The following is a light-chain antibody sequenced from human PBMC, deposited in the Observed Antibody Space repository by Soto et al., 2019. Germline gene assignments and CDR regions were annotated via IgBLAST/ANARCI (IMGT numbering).Light chain of an antibody. CDR1: SGSIASNY. CDR2: EHT. CDR3: QSYDNLNPGDVV. V-gene: IGLV6-57*01. Sequence: NFMLTQPHSVSESPGKTVTISCTRSSGSIASNYVQWYQQRPGSSPTTVIYEHTRRPSGVPDRFSGSIASSANSASLIISGLKPEDEADYYCQSYDNLNPGDVVFGGGTKLTVL. J-gene: IGLJ2*01.